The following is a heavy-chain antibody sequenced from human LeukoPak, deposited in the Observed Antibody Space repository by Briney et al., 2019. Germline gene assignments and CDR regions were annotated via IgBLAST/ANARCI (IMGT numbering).Heavy chain of an antibody. CDR2: IKQDGSEK. CDR3: AREGAITMVRGVTQSGYYMDV. CDR1: GFTFSSYW. Sequence: GGSLRLSCAASGFTFSSYWMSWVRQAPGKGLGWVANIKQDGSEKYYGVSLKGRFTISRDNAKNSLYLQMNSLRAEDTAVYYCAREGAITMVRGVTQSGYYMDVWGKGTTVTVSS. D-gene: IGHD3-10*01. V-gene: IGHV3-7*01. J-gene: IGHJ6*03.